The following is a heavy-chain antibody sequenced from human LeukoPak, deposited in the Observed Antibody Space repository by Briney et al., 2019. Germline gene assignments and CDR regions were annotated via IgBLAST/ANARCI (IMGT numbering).Heavy chain of an antibody. D-gene: IGHD6-6*01. V-gene: IGHV4-4*07. CDR2: LYTSGST. J-gene: IGHJ4*02. CDR3: ARDVAARQGFDY. CDR1: GDSISRYY. Sequence: RPSETLSLTCAVSGDSISRYYWSWIRQPAGKGLEWIGRLYTSGSTNYNPSLRTRVTMSVDTSKSHFSLKLTSVTAADTAVYYCARDVAARQGFDYWGQGTLVTVSS.